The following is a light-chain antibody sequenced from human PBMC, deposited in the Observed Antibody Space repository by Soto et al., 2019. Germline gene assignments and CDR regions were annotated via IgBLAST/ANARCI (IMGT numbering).Light chain of an antibody. CDR3: QTWGTGHWV. CDR2: LNSDGSH. Sequence: QLVLTQSPSASASLGASVKLTCTRSSGHSKYAIAWHQQQPEKGPRYLLKLNSDGSHTKGDGIPDRFSGSSSGAERYLTISSLQSEDEADYYCQTWGTGHWVFGGGTKLTVL. J-gene: IGLJ3*02. CDR1: SGHSKYA. V-gene: IGLV4-69*01.